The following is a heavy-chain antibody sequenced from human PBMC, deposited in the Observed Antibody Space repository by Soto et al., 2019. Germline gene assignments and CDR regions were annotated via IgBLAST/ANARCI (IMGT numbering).Heavy chain of an antibody. J-gene: IGHJ1*01. CDR2: ISAYNGNT. D-gene: IGHD2-15*01. CDR1: GYTFTSYG. CDR3: ARDVPTVGCSGGSCYPGLDFQH. V-gene: IGHV1-18*01. Sequence: QVQLVQSGAEVKKPGASVKVSCKASGYTFTSYGISWVRQAPGQGLEWMGWISAYNGNTNYAQKLQGRVTMTTDTSTSTAYMELRSLRSDDTAVYYCARDVPTVGCSGGSCYPGLDFQHWGQGTLVTVSS.